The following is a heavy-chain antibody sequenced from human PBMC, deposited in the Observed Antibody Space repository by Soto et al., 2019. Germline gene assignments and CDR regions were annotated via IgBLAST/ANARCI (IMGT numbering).Heavy chain of an antibody. D-gene: IGHD2-15*01. CDR2: ISGGSDYI. V-gene: IGHV3-21*01. CDR3: VRDGNKFGNWFDP. J-gene: IGHJ5*02. CDR1: GFTFSSYA. Sequence: GGSLRLSCAASGFTFSSYAMSWVRQAPGKGLEWVSAISGGSDYIYYADSVRGRFTISRDNSQKSLYLQMNSLRDEDTAIYYCVRDGNKFGNWFDPWGQGTMVTVSS.